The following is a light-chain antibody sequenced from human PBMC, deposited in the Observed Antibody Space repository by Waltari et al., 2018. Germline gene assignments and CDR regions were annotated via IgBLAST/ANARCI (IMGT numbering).Light chain of an antibody. V-gene: IGKV4-1*01. J-gene: IGKJ1*01. Sequence: DIVMTQSPDSLAVSLGERATINCKASQSVLYSPNNKNYLAWYRQKPGQPPKLLIYWASTQESGVPDRFSGSGSGTDFTLTIGSLQAEDVAVYYCQQYYDAPRTFGQGTKVEIK. CDR2: WAS. CDR3: QQYYDAPRT. CDR1: QSVLYSPNNKNY.